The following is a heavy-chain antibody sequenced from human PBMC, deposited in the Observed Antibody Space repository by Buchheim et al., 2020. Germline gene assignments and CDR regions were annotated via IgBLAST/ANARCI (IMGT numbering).Heavy chain of an antibody. J-gene: IGHJ4*02. D-gene: IGHD3-10*01. CDR2: ISGSGGST. Sequence: EVQLLESGGGLVQPGGSLRLSCAASGFTFSSYAMSWVRQAPGKGLEWVSAISGSGGSTFYADSVKGRFTISRDTSKNTVYLQMNSLRAEDTAVYYCAKDQGHYYGSGSYYNTHFDYWGQGTL. V-gene: IGHV3-23*01. CDR3: AKDQGHYYGSGSYYNTHFDY. CDR1: GFTFSSYA.